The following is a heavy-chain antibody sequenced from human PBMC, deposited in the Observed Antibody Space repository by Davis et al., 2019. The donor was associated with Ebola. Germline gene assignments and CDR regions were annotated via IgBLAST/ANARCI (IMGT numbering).Heavy chain of an antibody. CDR3: SREGVYCSSTGCYPHFDF. J-gene: IGHJ4*02. V-gene: IGHV3-33*01. CDR2: LWYDGSKK. Sequence: PGGSLRLSCEASGFTFSSYGMHWVRQAPGKGLEWVALLWYDGSKKSFADSVKGRFITSRDNSKNPLFLEMNSLRAEDTAVYYCSREGVYCSSTGCYPHFDFWGQGTLVTVSS. CDR1: GFTFSSYG. D-gene: IGHD2-2*01.